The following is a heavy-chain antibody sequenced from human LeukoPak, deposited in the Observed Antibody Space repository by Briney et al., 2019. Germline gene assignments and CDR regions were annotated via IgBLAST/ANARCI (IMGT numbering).Heavy chain of an antibody. J-gene: IGHJ6*03. V-gene: IGHV3-74*01. D-gene: IGHD2-15*01. CDR2: INSDGSST. Sequence: HPGGSLRLSCAASGFTFSSYWMHWVRQAPGKGLVWVSRINSDGSSTSYADSVKGRFTISRDNAKNSLYLQMNSLRAEDMALYYCAKGGRYCSGGSCQRKGVYYYMDVWGKGTTVTVSS. CDR3: AKGGRYCSGGSCQRKGVYYYMDV. CDR1: GFTFSSYW.